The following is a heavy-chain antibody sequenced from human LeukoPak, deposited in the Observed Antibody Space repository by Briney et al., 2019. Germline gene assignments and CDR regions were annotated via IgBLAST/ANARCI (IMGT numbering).Heavy chain of an antibody. CDR1: GGSFSGYY. CDR2: INHSGST. J-gene: IGHJ4*02. Sequence: PSETLSLTCAVYGGSFSGYYWSRIRQPPGKGLEWIGEINHSGSTNYNPSLKSRVTISVDTSKNQFSLKLSSVTAADTAVYYCARRRMGYYDTTPIDYWGQGTLVTVSS. D-gene: IGHD3-22*01. V-gene: IGHV4-34*01. CDR3: ARRRMGYYDTTPIDY.